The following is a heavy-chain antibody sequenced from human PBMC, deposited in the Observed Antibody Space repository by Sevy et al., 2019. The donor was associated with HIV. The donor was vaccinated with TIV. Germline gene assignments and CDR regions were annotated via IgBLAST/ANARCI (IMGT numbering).Heavy chain of an antibody. CDR1: DDSISSGYY. Sequence: SETLSLTCTVSDDSISSGYYWGWIRQPPGKGLEGVGSIYHTGSTYYNPSLKSRVIISVDTSKNQFSLKLSSVTAADTAVYYCARRTIAARPRDYWGQGTLVTVSS. CDR3: ARRTIAARPRDY. D-gene: IGHD6-6*01. CDR2: IYHTGST. J-gene: IGHJ4*02. V-gene: IGHV4-38-2*02.